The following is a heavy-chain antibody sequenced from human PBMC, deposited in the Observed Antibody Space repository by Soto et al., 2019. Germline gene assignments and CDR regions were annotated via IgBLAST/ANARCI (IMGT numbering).Heavy chain of an antibody. CDR1: GGSISSYY. CDR2: IYYSGST. D-gene: IGHD3-9*01. V-gene: IGHV4-59*01. Sequence: SETLSLTCSVSGGSISSYYWIWIRQPPGKGLEWIGYIYYSGSTNYNPSLKSRVTISVDTSKNQFSLKLSSVTAADTAVYYCARDRRYFDWLMFDYWGQGTLVTVSS. J-gene: IGHJ4*02. CDR3: ARDRRYFDWLMFDY.